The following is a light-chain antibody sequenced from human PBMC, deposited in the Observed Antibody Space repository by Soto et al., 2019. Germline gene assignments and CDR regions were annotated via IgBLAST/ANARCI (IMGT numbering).Light chain of an antibody. Sequence: DMALTHAPESLAVSRVERAAITWSPSESVLYSSNNKNYLAWYQQKPGQPPKLLIYWASTRESGVPDRFGGSGSGTDFTLTISSLQAEDVAVYYCQQYYTTPSITSGQPARPEI. V-gene: IGKV4-1*01. J-gene: IGKJ5*01. CDR2: WAS. CDR3: QQYYTTPSIT. CDR1: ESVLYSSNNKNY.